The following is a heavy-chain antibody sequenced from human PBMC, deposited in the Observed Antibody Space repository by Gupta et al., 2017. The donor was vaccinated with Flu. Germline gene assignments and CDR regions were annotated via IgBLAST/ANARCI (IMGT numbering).Heavy chain of an antibody. D-gene: IGHD2-21*02. CDR1: GGSISSGSYY. Sequence: GGSISSGSYYWSWIRQPAGKGLEWIGRIYTSGSTNYNPSLKSRVTISVDTSKNQFSLKLSSVTAADTAVYYCARVFCGGDCYSDYWGQGTLVTVYS. CDR2: IYTSGST. CDR3: ARVFCGGDCYSDY. J-gene: IGHJ4*02. V-gene: IGHV4-61*02.